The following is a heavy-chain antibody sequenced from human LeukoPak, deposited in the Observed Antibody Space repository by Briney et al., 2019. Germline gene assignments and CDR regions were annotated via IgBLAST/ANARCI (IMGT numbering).Heavy chain of an antibody. D-gene: IGHD3-3*01. Sequence: SVKVSCKASGYTFTNYGLSWVRQAPGQGLEWMGGIIPIFGTANYAQKFQGRVTITADESTSTAYMELSSLRSEDTAVYYCARSDWGSVRFLEWLNWFDPWGQGTLVTVSS. CDR2: IIPIFGTA. CDR3: ARSDWGSVRFLEWLNWFDP. CDR1: GYTFTNYG. J-gene: IGHJ5*02. V-gene: IGHV1-69*13.